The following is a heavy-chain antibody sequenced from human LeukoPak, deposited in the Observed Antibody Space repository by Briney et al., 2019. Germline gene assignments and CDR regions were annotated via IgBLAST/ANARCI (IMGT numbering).Heavy chain of an antibody. CDR3: AREEIAVAGTGSYFDY. J-gene: IGHJ4*02. V-gene: IGHV4-4*07. CDR1: GGSISSYY. CDR2: IYTSGST. Sequence: SETLSLTCTVSGGSISSYYWSWIRQPAGKGLEWIGRIYTSGSTNYNPSLKSRVTMSVDTSKNQFSLKLSSVTAADTAVYYCAREEIAVAGTGSYFDYWGQGTLVTVSS. D-gene: IGHD6-19*01.